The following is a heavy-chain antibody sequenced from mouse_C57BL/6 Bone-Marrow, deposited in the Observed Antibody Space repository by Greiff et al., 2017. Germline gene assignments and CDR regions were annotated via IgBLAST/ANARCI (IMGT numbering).Heavy chain of an antibody. V-gene: IGHV1-64*01. J-gene: IGHJ2*01. Sequence: VKLQQPGAELVKPGASVKLSCKASGYTFTSYWMHWVKQRPGQGLEWIGMIHPNSGSTNYNEKFKSKATLTVDKSSSTAYMQLSSLTSEDSAVXYCARALLLRSSLFDYWGQGTTLTVSS. D-gene: IGHD1-1*01. CDR3: ARALLLRSSLFDY. CDR1: GYTFTSYW. CDR2: IHPNSGST.